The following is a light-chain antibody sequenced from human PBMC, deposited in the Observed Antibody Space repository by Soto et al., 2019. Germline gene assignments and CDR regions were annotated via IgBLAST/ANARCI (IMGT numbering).Light chain of an antibody. CDR3: HQYNGWPRT. CDR1: QGIGDT. Sequence: EIVMTQSPATLSVSPGEGATLSCRASQGIGDTLAWYQQKPSQGPSLLIYGTSTRAGGVPARFSGGGSGTEFTLTITSLQSEDFAVYYCHQYNGWPRTFGQGTKVDIK. V-gene: IGKV3-15*01. CDR2: GTS. J-gene: IGKJ1*01.